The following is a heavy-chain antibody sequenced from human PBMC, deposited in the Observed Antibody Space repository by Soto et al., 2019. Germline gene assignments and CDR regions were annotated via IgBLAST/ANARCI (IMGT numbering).Heavy chain of an antibody. CDR2: IYYSGST. D-gene: IGHD6-19*01. V-gene: IGHV4-59*12. CDR3: ARGLITGSHYSGGWYYFDS. J-gene: IGHJ4*02. Sequence: SETLSLTCTVSGCSISRYYWTWIRQPPGKGLEWIGYIYYSGSTNYNPSLKSRVTISVDTSKNQFSLKLSSVTAAGTAVYYCARGLITGSHYSGGWYYFDSWGQGTQVTVSS. CDR1: GCSISRYY.